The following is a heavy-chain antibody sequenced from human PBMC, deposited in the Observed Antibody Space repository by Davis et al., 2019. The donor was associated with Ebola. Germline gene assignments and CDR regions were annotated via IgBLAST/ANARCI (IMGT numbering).Heavy chain of an antibody. D-gene: IGHD3-10*01. V-gene: IGHV3-7*03. Sequence: GGSLRLSCAASGFSISDYYTSWVRQAPGKGLEWVANIKQDGSEKYYVDSVKGRFTISRDNAKNSLYLQMNSLRAEDTAVYYCARARWFGEFPDFDYWGQGTLVTVSS. CDR1: GFSISDYY. CDR3: ARARWFGEFPDFDY. J-gene: IGHJ4*02. CDR2: IKQDGSEK.